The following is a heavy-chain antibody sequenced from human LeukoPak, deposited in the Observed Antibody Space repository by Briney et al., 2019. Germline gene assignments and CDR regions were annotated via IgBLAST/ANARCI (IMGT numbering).Heavy chain of an antibody. D-gene: IGHD3-10*01. Sequence: GASVKVSCKASGYTFTSYDINWVRQAAGQGLERMGWMNPNSGNTDYAQKFQGRVTITRNTSISTAYMELSSLRSEDTAVYYCAIRYGSGEKYYYYYYMDVWGKGTTVTVSS. CDR3: AIRYGSGEKYYYYYYMDV. CDR1: GYTFTSYD. CDR2: MNPNSGNT. V-gene: IGHV1-8*01. J-gene: IGHJ6*03.